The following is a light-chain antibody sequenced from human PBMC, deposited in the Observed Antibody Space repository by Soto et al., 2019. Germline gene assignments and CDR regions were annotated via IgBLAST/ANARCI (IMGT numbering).Light chain of an antibody. CDR2: ATS. CDR3: QQYGDTPVT. V-gene: IGKV3-20*01. CDR1: QSVSSTF. J-gene: IGKJ1*01. Sequence: EIVLTQSPGPLSLSPGERATLSCRSSQSVSSTFFAWYQQKPGQAPRLLLYATSTRAAGFPDRFSGSGSGTDFTLTISSLEPEDVAVYYCQQYGDTPVTFGQGTKVDIK.